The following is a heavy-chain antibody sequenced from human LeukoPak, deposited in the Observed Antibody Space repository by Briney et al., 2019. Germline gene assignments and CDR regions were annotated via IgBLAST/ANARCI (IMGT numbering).Heavy chain of an antibody. CDR2: IRYDGSNE. D-gene: IGHD2-21*02. V-gene: IGHV3-30*02. J-gene: IGHJ4*02. Sequence: GGSLRLSCAASGFSFSSYDIHWVRQAPGKGLEWVAFIRYDGSNEYYADSVKGRFTISRDNSKNTLYLQMNSLRPEDTAVYYCATVTLTFDYWGQGTLVTVSS. CDR1: GFSFSSYD. CDR3: ATVTLTFDY.